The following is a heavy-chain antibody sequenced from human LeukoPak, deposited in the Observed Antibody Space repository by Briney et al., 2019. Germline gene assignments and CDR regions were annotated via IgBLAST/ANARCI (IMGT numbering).Heavy chain of an antibody. J-gene: IGHJ4*02. CDR3: AHRHSSSWLDY. Sequence: TSXXGXGXIRQXXGKALEWLALIYWDDDKRYSPSLKSRLTITKDTSKNQVVLTMTNMDPVDTATYYCAHRHSSSWLDYWGQGTLVTVSS. D-gene: IGHD6-13*01. CDR1: TSXXG. V-gene: IGHV2-5*02. CDR2: IYWDDDK.